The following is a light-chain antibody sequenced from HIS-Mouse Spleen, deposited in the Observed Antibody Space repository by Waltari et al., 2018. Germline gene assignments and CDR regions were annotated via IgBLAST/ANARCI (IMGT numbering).Light chain of an antibody. CDR2: YAS. CDR1: QSVSSY. J-gene: IGKJ1*01. CDR3: QQRSNWPPRT. V-gene: IGKV3-11*01. Sequence: EMVLTQSPATLSLSPGDRATLPRRASQSVSSYLAWYQQKPGQAPRLLIYYASNRATRIPARFSGSRSGTDFTFTIRSLEPEDFAVYYCQQRSNWPPRTFGQGTKVEIK.